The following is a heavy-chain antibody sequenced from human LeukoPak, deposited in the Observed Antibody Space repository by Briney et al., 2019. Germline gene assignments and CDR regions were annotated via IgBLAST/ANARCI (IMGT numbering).Heavy chain of an antibody. D-gene: IGHD2-15*01. CDR1: AFTVSSNY. CDR3: AREVGGGASGQ. V-gene: IGHV3-66*01. J-gene: IGHJ4*02. Sequence: GGSLRLSCAASAFTVSSNYMSWVRQVPGKGLEWVSVIYSDGTISYADSVKGRFTISRDNSENTLYLQMNSLRVEDTAVYYCAREVGGGASGQWGQGTLVTVSS. CDR2: IYSDGTI.